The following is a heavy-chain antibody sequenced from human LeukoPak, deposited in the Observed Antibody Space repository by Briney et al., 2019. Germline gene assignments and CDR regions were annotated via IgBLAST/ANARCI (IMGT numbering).Heavy chain of an antibody. CDR3: AKDRSSYFDY. V-gene: IGHV3-23*01. D-gene: IGHD6-19*01. CDR2: ISGSGGST. J-gene: IGHJ4*02. CDR1: GFTFSSYA. Sequence: GGSLRLSCAASGFTFSSYAMSWVRQAPGKGLECVSAISGSGGSTYSADSVKGRFTISRDNSKNTLYLQMNSLRAEDTAVYYCAKDRSSYFDYWGQGTLVTVSS.